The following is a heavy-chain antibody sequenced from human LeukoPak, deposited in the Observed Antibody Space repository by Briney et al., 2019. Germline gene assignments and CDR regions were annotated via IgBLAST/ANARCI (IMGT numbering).Heavy chain of an antibody. CDR2: ISSSSSYI. V-gene: IGHV3-21*01. D-gene: IGHD3-22*01. CDR3: AREYYYDSSGYTYYYYMDV. J-gene: IGHJ6*03. CDR1: GFTFSSYS. Sequence: GGTLRLSCAASGFTFSSYSMNWVRQAPGKGLEWVSSISSSSSYIYYADSVKGRFTISRDNAKNSLYLQMNSLRAEDTAVYYCAREYYYDSSGYTYYYYMDVWGKGTTVTISS.